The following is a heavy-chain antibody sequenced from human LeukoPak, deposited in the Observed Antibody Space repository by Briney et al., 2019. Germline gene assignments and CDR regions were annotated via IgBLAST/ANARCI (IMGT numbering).Heavy chain of an antibody. Sequence: GGSLRLSCTVSGFTVSSNSMSWVRQAPGKGLEWVSFIYSDNTHYSDSVKGRFTISRDNAKNTLYLQMNSLRAEDTAVYYCAREGWWNDNPSIYYYYYYMDVWGKGTTVTVSS. V-gene: IGHV3-53*01. J-gene: IGHJ6*03. CDR2: IYSDNT. CDR1: GFTVSSNS. D-gene: IGHD1-1*01. CDR3: AREGWWNDNPSIYYYYYYMDV.